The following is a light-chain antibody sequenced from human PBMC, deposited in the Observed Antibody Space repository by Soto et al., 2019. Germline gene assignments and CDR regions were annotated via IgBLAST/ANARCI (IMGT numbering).Light chain of an antibody. CDR2: GAS. Sequence: SVLTPSPSTLSFSSGERATLSFRASQSVSSSYLAWYQQKPGQAPRLLIYGASSRATGIPDRFSGSGSGTDFTLTISRLEPEDFAVYYCQQYGSSPGTFGQGTKVDIK. CDR3: QQYGSSPGT. J-gene: IGKJ1*01. V-gene: IGKV3-20*01. CDR1: QSVSSSY.